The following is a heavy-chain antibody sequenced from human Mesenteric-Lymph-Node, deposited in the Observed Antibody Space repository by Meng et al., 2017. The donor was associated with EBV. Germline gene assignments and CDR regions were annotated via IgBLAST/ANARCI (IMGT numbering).Heavy chain of an antibody. V-gene: IGHV4-4*02. Sequence: QVQLQESGPGLVKPSGXLSLTCAVSGDSVSNNIWWGWVRQSPGKGLEWIGEIFSSGSTNYNPSLKNRVTMSLDKSKNQFSLNLNSVTAADTAVYYCAKASYYNLEFWGQGTLVTVSS. CDR3: AKASYYNLEF. J-gene: IGHJ4*02. D-gene: IGHD3-10*01. CDR2: IFSSGST. CDR1: GDSVSNNIW.